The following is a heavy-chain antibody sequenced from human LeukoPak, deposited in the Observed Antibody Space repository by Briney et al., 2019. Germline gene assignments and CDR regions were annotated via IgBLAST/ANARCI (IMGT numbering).Heavy chain of an antibody. J-gene: IGHJ4*02. Sequence: PGGSLRLSCAASGFTFSSYAMSWVRQAPGKGLEGVSGTSGSGGSTYYAGSVKGRFTISRDNSKNTLYLQMNSLRVEDTAVYYCAKNGGSQCYSHLDSWGQGTLVTVSS. D-gene: IGHD2-15*01. CDR2: TSGSGGST. CDR3: AKNGGSQCYSHLDS. V-gene: IGHV3-23*01. CDR1: GFTFSSYA.